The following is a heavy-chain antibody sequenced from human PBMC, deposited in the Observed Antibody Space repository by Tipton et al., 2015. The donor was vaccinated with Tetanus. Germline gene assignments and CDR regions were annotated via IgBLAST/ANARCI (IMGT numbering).Heavy chain of an antibody. J-gene: IGHJ4*02. CDR2: ISGSGGST. CDR1: GFTFSSYA. CDR3: AKATWGIVVVPAAIQFDY. Sequence: SLRLSCAASGFTFSSYAMSWVRQAPGKGLEWVSAISGSGGSTYYADSVKGRFTISRDNSKNTLYLQMNSLRAEDTAVYYCAKATWGIVVVPAAIQFDYWGQGTLVTVSS. D-gene: IGHD2-2*02. V-gene: IGHV3-23*01.